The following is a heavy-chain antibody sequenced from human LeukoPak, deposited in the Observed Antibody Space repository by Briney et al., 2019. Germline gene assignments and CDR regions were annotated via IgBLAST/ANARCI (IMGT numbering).Heavy chain of an antibody. Sequence: ASVKVSCKASGYTFTGYYMRWVRQAPGQGLEWMGWINPNSGGTNYAQKFQGRVTMTRDTSISTAYMELNRLRSDDTAVYYCARGAVPYYYYYMDVWGKGTTVTVSS. V-gene: IGHV1-2*02. CDR2: INPNSGGT. D-gene: IGHD6-19*01. J-gene: IGHJ6*03. CDR1: GYTFTGYY. CDR3: ARGAVPYYYYYMDV.